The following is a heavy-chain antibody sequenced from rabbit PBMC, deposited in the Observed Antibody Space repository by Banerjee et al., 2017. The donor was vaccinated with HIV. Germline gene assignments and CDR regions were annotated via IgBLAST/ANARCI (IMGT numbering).Heavy chain of an antibody. D-gene: IGHD7-1*01. CDR2: IYTSSGST. Sequence: QSLEESGGGLVQPEGSLTLTCKASGIDFSSYYYMCWVRQAPGKGLELIACIYTSSGSTWYASWVNGRFTISRSTSLNTVDLKMTSLTAADTATYFCARDSYGTGGLLHLWGPGTLVTVS. CDR1: GIDFSSYYY. V-gene: IGHV1S43*01. J-gene: IGHJ6*01. CDR3: ARDSYGTGGLLHL.